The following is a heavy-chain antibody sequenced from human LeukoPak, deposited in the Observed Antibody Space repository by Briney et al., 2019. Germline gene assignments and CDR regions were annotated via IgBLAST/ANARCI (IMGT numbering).Heavy chain of an antibody. Sequence: SETLSLTCTVSGGSISSYYWSWIRQPPGKGVEWIGYIYYSGSTNYNPSLKSRVTISVDTSKNQFSLKLSSVTAADTAVHYCARDRGDTAMYANGDFDYWGQGTLVTVSS. CDR2: IYYSGST. D-gene: IGHD5-18*01. CDR1: GGSISSYY. J-gene: IGHJ4*02. CDR3: ARDRGDTAMYANGDFDY. V-gene: IGHV4-59*12.